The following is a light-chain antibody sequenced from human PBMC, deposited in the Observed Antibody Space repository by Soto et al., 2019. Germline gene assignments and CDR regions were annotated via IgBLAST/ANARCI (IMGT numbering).Light chain of an antibody. CDR1: QSVSSY. Sequence: DIVMTQSPATLSVSPGDRATLSCRASQSVSSYLAWYQQKPGQAPRLLIYDASTRATGISARFSGSRSGTEFTLTISSLQPEDFAVYYCQQYNNYSPTFGQGTRLEIK. CDR2: DAS. CDR3: QQYNNYSPT. V-gene: IGKV3-15*01. J-gene: IGKJ5*01.